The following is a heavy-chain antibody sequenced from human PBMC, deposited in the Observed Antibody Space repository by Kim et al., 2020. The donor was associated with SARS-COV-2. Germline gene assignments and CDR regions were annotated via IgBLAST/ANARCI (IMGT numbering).Heavy chain of an antibody. CDR2: IKSTTDSGTT. J-gene: IGHJ4*02. Sequence: GGSLRLSCVASGLRFTYDWMGWVRQPPGKGLQWIGRIKSTTDSGTTDYSAPVKGRFTISRDDSKNTLYLQMNSLKTENTAIYYCVRDWGVAVAGRTSRFDHWGQGALVTVSS. D-gene: IGHD6-19*01. V-gene: IGHV3-15*01. CDR1: GLRFTYDW. CDR3: VRDWGVAVAGRTSRFDH.